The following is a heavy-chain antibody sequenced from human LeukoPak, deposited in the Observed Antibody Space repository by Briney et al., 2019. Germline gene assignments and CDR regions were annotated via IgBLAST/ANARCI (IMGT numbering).Heavy chain of an antibody. CDR1: GGSISGYY. CDR3: VRSKSGTYGWFDP. J-gene: IGHJ5*02. CDR2: IYYTGST. D-gene: IGHD4-17*01. Sequence: SETLSLTCTVSGGSISGYYWSWIRQPPGKGLEWIGYIYYTGSTNYNLSLKSRVTISVDTSQNQFSLKVGSVTAADTAVYYCVRSKSGTYGWFDPWGQGTLVTASS. V-gene: IGHV4-59*01.